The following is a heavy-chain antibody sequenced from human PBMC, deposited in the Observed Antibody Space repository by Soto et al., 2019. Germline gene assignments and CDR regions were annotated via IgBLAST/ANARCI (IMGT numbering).Heavy chain of an antibody. D-gene: IGHD5-12*01. V-gene: IGHV1-69*12. CDR3: ARDQDSGYVINLLYFYNMDV. Sequence: QVQLVQSGAEVKKPGSSVKVSCKASGGTFSSYAISWVRQAPGQGLEWMGGIIPIFGTANYAQKFQGRVRITADESTSTAYMGLSSLRSEDTAVYYCARDQDSGYVINLLYFYNMDVWGQGTTVTVSS. CDR2: IIPIFGTA. CDR1: GGTFSSYA. J-gene: IGHJ6*02.